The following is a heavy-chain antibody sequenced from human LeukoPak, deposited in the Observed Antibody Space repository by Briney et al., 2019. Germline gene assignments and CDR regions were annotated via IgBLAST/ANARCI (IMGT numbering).Heavy chain of an antibody. CDR3: AREGGPYRPLDY. CDR1: GGSITNTNY. V-gene: IGHV4-4*02. J-gene: IGHJ4*02. Sequence: QPSGTLSLTCGGSGGSITNTNYGTWVRQPPGKGLEWIGEVNLQGSTNYNPSLMGRVAISVDTSENHISLQLTSVTAADTAVYYFAREGGPYRPLDYSGQGTLVTVSS. CDR2: VNLQGST.